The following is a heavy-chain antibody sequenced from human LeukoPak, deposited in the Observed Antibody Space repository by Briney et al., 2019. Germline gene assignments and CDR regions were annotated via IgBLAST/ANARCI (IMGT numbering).Heavy chain of an antibody. V-gene: IGHV1-2*06. CDR2: INPNSGGT. D-gene: IGHD3-10*01. CDR3: ASVYYGSGSYLVY. Sequence: ASVKVSCKASGYTFTGYYMHWVRQAPGQGLEWMGRINPNSGGTNYAQKFQGRVTMTRDTSISTAYMELSRLRSDDTAVYYCASVYYGSGSYLVYWGQGTLVTVSS. CDR1: GYTFTGYY. J-gene: IGHJ4*02.